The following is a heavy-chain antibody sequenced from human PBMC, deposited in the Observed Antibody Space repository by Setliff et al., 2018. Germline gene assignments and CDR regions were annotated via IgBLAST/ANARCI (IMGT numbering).Heavy chain of an antibody. Sequence: GGSLRLSCVASGLTFSTYRFHWVRQTPGKGLEWVSSISNGGGAVKYADSVKGRFTVSRDNAKSSLYLQMNSLRAEDTAVYYCARDQGSYGYRAFDSWGQGALVAVSS. D-gene: IGHD3-16*01. CDR2: ISNGGGAV. CDR1: GLTFSTYR. CDR3: ARDQGSYGYRAFDS. V-gene: IGHV3-21*01. J-gene: IGHJ4*02.